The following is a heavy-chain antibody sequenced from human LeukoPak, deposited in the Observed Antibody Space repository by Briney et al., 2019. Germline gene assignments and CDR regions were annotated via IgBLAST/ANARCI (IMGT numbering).Heavy chain of an antibody. CDR2: INQDGSER. CDR1: GFTFSSYW. CDR3: AISSTAGGGY. D-gene: IGHD3-10*01. J-gene: IGHJ4*02. Sequence: GGSLRLSCAASGFTFSSYWISWVRQAPGKGPERVANINQDGSERYYVDSVRGRFTISRDNAKNSLYLQVNSLRTEDTAVYYCAISSTAGGGYWGQGTLVTVSS. V-gene: IGHV3-7*03.